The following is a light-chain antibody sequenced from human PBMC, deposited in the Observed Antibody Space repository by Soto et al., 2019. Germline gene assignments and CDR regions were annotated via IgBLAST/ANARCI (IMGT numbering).Light chain of an antibody. V-gene: IGKV3-20*01. CDR2: GAS. Sequence: EIVFTQSPGTLSLSPGERATLSCRASQSVSNNYLAWYQQKPGQAPRLLIYGASNRATGIPDRFSGSGSGTDFTLTISRLEPEDFAVYDCQQYGSSGTFGQGTKVDI. CDR3: QQYGSSGT. J-gene: IGKJ1*01. CDR1: QSVSNNY.